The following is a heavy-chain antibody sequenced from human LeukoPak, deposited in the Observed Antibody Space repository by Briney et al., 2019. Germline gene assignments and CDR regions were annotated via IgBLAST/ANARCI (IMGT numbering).Heavy chain of an antibody. V-gene: IGHV3-73*01. CDR3: SVAYGDYVPYY. D-gene: IGHD4-17*01. CDR1: GFTFSDSD. CDR2: LTSEAYSYAT. J-gene: IGHJ4*02. Sequence: PGGSLRLSCAASGFTFSDSDVHWVRQASGKGLEWVGRLTSEAYSYATAYAASVKARFTISRDDSKNTAYLQMNSLKTEDTAVYYCSVAYGDYVPYYWGQGTLVTVSS.